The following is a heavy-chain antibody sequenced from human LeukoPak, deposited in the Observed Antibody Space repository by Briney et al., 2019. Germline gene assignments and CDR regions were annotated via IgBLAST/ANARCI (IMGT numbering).Heavy chain of an antibody. CDR1: GFTFSGSA. CDR3: TSYIAAAGRLLDY. J-gene: IGHJ4*02. CDR2: IRSKANSYAT. Sequence: GGALTLSCAASGFTFSGSAMHWVRQASGKGLEWVGRIRSKANSYATAYAASVKGRFTISRDDSKTTAYLQMNSLKTEDTAVYYCTSYIAAAGRLLDYWGQGTLVTVSS. D-gene: IGHD6-13*01. V-gene: IGHV3-73*01.